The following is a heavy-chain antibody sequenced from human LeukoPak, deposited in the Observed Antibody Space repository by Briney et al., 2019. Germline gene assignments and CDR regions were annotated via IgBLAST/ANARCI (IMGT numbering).Heavy chain of an antibody. V-gene: IGHV3-30*02. Sequence: GGSLRLSCAASGFTFSSYGMHWVRQAPGKGLEWVAFIRYDGSNKYYADSVKGRFTISRDNSKNTLYLQMNSLRAEDTAVYHCRGEGSIVVVPAAIEGDAFDIWGQGTMVSVSS. J-gene: IGHJ3*02. D-gene: IGHD2-2*02. CDR1: GFTFSSYG. CDR2: IRYDGSNK. CDR3: RGEGSIVVVPAAIEGDAFDI.